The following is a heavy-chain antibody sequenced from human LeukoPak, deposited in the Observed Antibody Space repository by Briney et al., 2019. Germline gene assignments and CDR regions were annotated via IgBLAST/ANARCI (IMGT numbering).Heavy chain of an antibody. CDR2: INPNSGGT. CDR3: ARVRPRGYSYGYEAFDI. Sequence: ASVKVSCKASGYTFTGYYMHWVRQAPGQGLEWMGWINPNSGGTNYAQKFQGRVTMTRDTSISTAYMELSRLRSDDTAVYYCARVRPRGYSYGYEAFDIWGQGTMVTVSS. V-gene: IGHV1-2*02. J-gene: IGHJ3*02. CDR1: GYTFTGYY. D-gene: IGHD5-18*01.